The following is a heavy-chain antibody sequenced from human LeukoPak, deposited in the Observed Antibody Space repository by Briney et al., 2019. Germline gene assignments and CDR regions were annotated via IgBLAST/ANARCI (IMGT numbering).Heavy chain of an antibody. CDR1: GYTFTSYD. D-gene: IGHD2-2*01. V-gene: IGHV1-8*03. CDR2: MNPNSGNT. Sequence: ASVKVSCKASGYTFTSYDINWVRQATGQGLEWMGWMNPNSGNTGYAQKFQGRVTITRNTSISTAYMELSSLRSEDTAVYYCARGYDCSSTSCYYYYYMDVWGKGTTVTVSS. J-gene: IGHJ6*03. CDR3: ARGYDCSSTSCYYYYYMDV.